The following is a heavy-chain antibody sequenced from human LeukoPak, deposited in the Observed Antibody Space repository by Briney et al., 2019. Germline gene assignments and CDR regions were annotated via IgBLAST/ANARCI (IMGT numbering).Heavy chain of an antibody. J-gene: IGHJ4*02. D-gene: IGHD3-22*01. Sequence: GGSLRLSCAASGFAFKNAWMSWVRQAPGKGLEWVSVIYSGGSTYYADSVKGRFTISRDNSKNTLYLQMNSLRVEDTAVYYCARVGGYYYDSSVYYHFDYWGQGTLVTVSS. CDR2: IYSGGST. CDR3: ARVGGYYYDSSVYYHFDY. CDR1: GFAFKNAW. V-gene: IGHV3-53*01.